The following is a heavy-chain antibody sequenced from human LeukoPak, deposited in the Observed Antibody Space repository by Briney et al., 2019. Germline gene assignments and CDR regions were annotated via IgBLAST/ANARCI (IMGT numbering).Heavy chain of an antibody. CDR2: INHSGST. D-gene: IGHD4-17*01. CDR3: AKDLSHYGDNYFDY. J-gene: IGHJ4*02. V-gene: IGHV4-34*01. Sequence: SETLSLTCAVYGGSFSGYYWSWIRQPPGKGLEWIGEINHSGSTNYNPSLKSRVTISVDTSKNQFSLKLSSVTAADTAVYYCAKDLSHYGDNYFDYWGQGTLVTVSS. CDR1: GGSFSGYY.